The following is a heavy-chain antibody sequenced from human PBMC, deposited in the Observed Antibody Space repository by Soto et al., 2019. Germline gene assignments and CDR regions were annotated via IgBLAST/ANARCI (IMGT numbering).Heavy chain of an antibody. CDR1: GFTFSSYA. D-gene: IGHD6-13*01. CDR3: AKDPGGQQLVMGFYYY. V-gene: IGHV3-23*01. CDR2: ISGSGGST. J-gene: IGHJ4*02. Sequence: GGSLRLSCAASGFTFSSYAMSWVRQAPGKGLEWVSAISGSGGSTYYADSVKGRFTISRDNSKNTLYLQMNSLRAEDTAVYYCAKDPGGQQLVMGFYYYWGQGTLVTVSS.